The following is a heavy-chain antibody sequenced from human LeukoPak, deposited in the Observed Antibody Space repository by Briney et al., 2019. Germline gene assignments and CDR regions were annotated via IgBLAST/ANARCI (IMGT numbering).Heavy chain of an antibody. CDR2: INHSGST. Sequence: SQTLSLTCTVSGDSITSGSSYWSWIRQPAGKGLEWIGEINHSGSTNYNPSLKSRVTISVDTSKNQFSLKLSSVTAADTAVYYCARALVVVVAATRLNWFDPWGQGTLVTVSS. CDR3: ARALVVVVAATRLNWFDP. D-gene: IGHD2-15*01. J-gene: IGHJ5*02. V-gene: IGHV4-61*09. CDR1: GDSITSGSSY.